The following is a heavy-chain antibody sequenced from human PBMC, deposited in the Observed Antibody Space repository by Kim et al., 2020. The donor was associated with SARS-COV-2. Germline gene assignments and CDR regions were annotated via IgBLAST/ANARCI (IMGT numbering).Heavy chain of an antibody. D-gene: IGHD7-27*01. J-gene: IGHJ6*02. CDR3: ARGWAGLVPSPILGLGPHYASYAMSV. CDR2: IDHTGAI. Sequence: SETLSLTCAVYVGSISGYHWSWVRQPPGKGLEWIGEIDHTGAISYNPSLKSRAAISVDTSKKQISLQLNSVTAADTAVYFCARGWAGLVPSPILGLGPHYASYAMSVWGQGTTVTVSS. CDR1: VGSISGYH. V-gene: IGHV4-34*01.